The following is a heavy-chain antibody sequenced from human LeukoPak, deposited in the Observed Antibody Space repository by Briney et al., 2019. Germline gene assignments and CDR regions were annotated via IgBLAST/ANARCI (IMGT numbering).Heavy chain of an antibody. D-gene: IGHD3-10*01. CDR3: AKDVRYYGSGSYYNWFDP. CDR2: IRYDGSNK. J-gene: IGHJ5*02. Sequence: GGSLRLSCAASGFTFSTYTMNWVRQAPGKGLEWVAFIRYDGSNKYYADSVKGRFTISRDNSKNTLYLQMNSLRAEDTAVYYCAKDVRYYGSGSYYNWFDPWGQGTLVTVSS. CDR1: GFTFSTYT. V-gene: IGHV3-30*02.